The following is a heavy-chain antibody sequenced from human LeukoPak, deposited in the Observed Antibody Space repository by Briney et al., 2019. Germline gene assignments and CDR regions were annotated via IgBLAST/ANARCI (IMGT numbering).Heavy chain of an antibody. CDR2: ISYDGSNK. CDR3: AREKAPTYSSSWPLDY. V-gene: IGHV3-30-3*01. CDR1: GFTFSSYA. J-gene: IGHJ4*02. Sequence: PGRSLRLSCAASGFTFSSYAMHWVRQAPGKGLEWVAVISYDGSNKYYADSVKGRFTISRDNSKNTLYLQMNSLRAEDTAVYYCAREKAPTYSSSWPLDYWGQGTLVTVSS. D-gene: IGHD6-13*01.